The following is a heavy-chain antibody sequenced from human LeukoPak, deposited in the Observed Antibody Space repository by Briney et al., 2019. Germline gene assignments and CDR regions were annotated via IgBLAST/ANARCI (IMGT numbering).Heavy chain of an antibody. J-gene: IGHJ6*02. CDR1: GFTFSSYA. V-gene: IGHV3-23*01. CDR2: ISGSGGST. Sequence: GGSLRLSCAASGFTFSSYAMSWVRQAPGKRLEWVSAISGSGGSTYYADSVKGRFTISRDSSKNTLYLQMNSMRAGDTAVDCCSRGSDGMDVWGQGTTVTASS. CDR3: SRGSDGMDV.